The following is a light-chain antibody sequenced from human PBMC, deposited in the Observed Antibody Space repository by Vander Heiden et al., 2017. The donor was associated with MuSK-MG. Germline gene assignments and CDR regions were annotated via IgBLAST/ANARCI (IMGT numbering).Light chain of an antibody. V-gene: IGKV3-15*01. CDR2: GAS. J-gene: IGKJ1*01. CDR3: QQDNNWPRV. CDR1: QSVSSN. Sequence: EIVMTQSPATLSVSPGERATLSCRASQSVSSNLAWYQQKPGQAPRLLIYGASTRATGIPARFSGSGSGTEFTLTISSLQSEDFAVYYCQQDNNWPRVFGQGTKVEIK.